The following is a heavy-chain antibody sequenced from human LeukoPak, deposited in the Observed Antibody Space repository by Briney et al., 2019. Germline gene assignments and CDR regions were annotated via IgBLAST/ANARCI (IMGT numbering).Heavy chain of an antibody. V-gene: IGHV4-59*11. CDR3: ASLPAL. D-gene: IGHD2-2*01. CDR1: GGSISGHY. J-gene: IGHJ4*02. CDR2: IYNNVT. Sequence: NPSETLSLTCTVSGGSISGHYWSWVRQPPGKGLEFIGFIYNNVTNYNPSLKSRLTISADTSKNQFSLRLSSMTAADTAVYYCASLPALWGQETLVTVSS.